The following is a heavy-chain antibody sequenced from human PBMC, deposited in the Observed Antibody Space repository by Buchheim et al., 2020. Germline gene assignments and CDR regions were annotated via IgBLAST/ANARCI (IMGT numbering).Heavy chain of an antibody. V-gene: IGHV3-15*01. CDR3: TTDGFRLRYFDWLGIDY. Sequence: EVQLVESGGGLVKPGGSLRLSCAASGFTFSNAWMSWVRQAPGKGLEWVGRIKSKTDGGTTDYAAPVKGRFTISRDDSKNTLYLQMNSLKTEDTAMYYCTTDGFRLRYFDWLGIDYWGQGTL. J-gene: IGHJ4*02. CDR2: IKSKTDGGTT. CDR1: GFTFSNAW. D-gene: IGHD3-9*01.